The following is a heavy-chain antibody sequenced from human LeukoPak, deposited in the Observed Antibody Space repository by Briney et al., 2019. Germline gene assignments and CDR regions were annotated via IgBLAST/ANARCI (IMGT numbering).Heavy chain of an antibody. J-gene: IGHJ3*02. CDR1: GYSFTSYW. CDR3: ARPPKSSSDAFDI. V-gene: IGHV5-51*01. Sequence: GESLKISCKGSGYSFTSYWIGWVRQMPGKGLEWMGIIYPGDSDTRYSPSFQGQVTISADKSISTAYLRWSSLKASDTAMYYCARPPKSSSDAFDIWGQGTMVTVSS. CDR2: IYPGDSDT. D-gene: IGHD6-6*01.